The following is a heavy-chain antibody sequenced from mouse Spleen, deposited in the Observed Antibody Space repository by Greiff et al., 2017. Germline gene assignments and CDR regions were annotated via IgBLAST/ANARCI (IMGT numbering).Heavy chain of an antibody. J-gene: IGHJ3*01. Sequence: VQLQQPGAELVKPGASVKLSCKASGYTFTSYWMHWVKQRPGQGLEWIGMIHPNSGSTNYNEKFKSKATLTVVKSSSTAYMQLSSLTSEDSAVYYCARLGYYGPWFAYWGQGTLVTVSA. CDR3: ARLGYYGPWFAY. CDR2: IHPNSGST. V-gene: IGHV1-64*01. CDR1: GYTFTSYW. D-gene: IGHD1-2*01.